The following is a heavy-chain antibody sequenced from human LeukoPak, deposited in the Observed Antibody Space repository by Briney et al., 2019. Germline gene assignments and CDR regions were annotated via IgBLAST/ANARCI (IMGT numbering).Heavy chain of an antibody. V-gene: IGHV3-23*01. CDR1: GFTFSSYG. D-gene: IGHD3-10*01. CDR2: ISGSGGST. CDR3: AKLGGVLLWFGDSINDYFDY. Sequence: GGSLRLSCAASGFTFSSYGMSWVRQAPGKGLEWVSAISGSGGSTYYADSVKGRFTISRDNSKNTLYLQMNSLRAEDTAVYYCAKLGGVLLWFGDSINDYFDYWGQGTLVTVSS. J-gene: IGHJ4*02.